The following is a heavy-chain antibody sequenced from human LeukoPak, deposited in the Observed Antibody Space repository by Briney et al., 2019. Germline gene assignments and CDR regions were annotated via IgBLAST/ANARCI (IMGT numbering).Heavy chain of an antibody. J-gene: IGHJ4*02. D-gene: IGHD5-18*01. Sequence: PSETLSLTCTVSGGSISSYYWSWIRQPPGKGLEWIGYIHYSGSTNYNPSLKSRVTISVDTSKNQFSLKLSSVTAADTAVYYCARLHTAMVDTYFDYWGQGTLVTVSS. V-gene: IGHV4-59*08. CDR1: GGSISSYY. CDR3: ARLHTAMVDTYFDY. CDR2: IHYSGST.